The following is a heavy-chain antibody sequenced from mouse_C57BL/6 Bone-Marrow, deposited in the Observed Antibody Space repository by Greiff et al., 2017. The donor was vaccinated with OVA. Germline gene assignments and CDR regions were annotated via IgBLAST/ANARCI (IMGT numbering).Heavy chain of an antibody. CDR2: IYPGSGST. CDR1: GYTFTSYW. Sequence: VQLQQPGAELVKPGASVKMSCKASGYTFTSYWITWVKQRPGQGLEWIGDIYPGSGSTNYNEKFKSKATLTVDTSSSTAYMQLSNLTSADSAVYYCARKQAQAYYYAMDYWGQGTSVTVSS. D-gene: IGHD3-2*02. CDR3: ARKQAQAYYYAMDY. J-gene: IGHJ4*01. V-gene: IGHV1-55*01.